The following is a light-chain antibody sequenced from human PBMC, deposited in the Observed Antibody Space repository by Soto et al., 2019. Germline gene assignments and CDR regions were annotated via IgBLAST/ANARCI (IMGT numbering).Light chain of an antibody. CDR1: QSISSY. CDR3: QQRYSTTYT. V-gene: IGKV1-39*01. Sequence: DIQMTQSPSSLSESVGDRVTITCRASQSISSYLNWYQQKPGKAPKLLIYAASSLQSGVPSRFSGSGSGTDFTLTISSLQTEDFATYECQQRYSTTYTFGQGTKVDIK. CDR2: AAS. J-gene: IGKJ2*01.